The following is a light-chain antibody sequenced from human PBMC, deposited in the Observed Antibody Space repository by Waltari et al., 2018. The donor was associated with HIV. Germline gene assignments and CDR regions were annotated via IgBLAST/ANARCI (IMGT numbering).Light chain of an antibody. V-gene: IGLV2-23*02. Sequence: QSALTQPASVSGSPGQSITISCTGTNSDVGNYNLVSWYQQHPGKAPELMIYEVNKRPSGISDRVAGSKSDNTASLTISGLQAEDEADYYCCSYASSTTYVFGTGTKITVL. CDR3: CSYASSTTYV. CDR1: NSDVGNYNL. CDR2: EVN. J-gene: IGLJ1*01.